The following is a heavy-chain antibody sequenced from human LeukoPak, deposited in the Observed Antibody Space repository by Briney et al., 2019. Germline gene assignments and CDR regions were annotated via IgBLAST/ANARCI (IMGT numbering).Heavy chain of an antibody. CDR1: GGTFSSYA. J-gene: IGHJ4*02. CDR3: ARDSSGYHPLGY. D-gene: IGHD3-22*01. V-gene: IGHV1-69*04. CDR2: IIPILGIA. Sequence: SVKVSCKASGGTFSSYAISWVRQAPGQGLEWMGRIIPILGIANYAQKFQGRVTITADKSTGTAYMELSSLRSEDTAVYYCARDSSGYHPLGYWGQGTLVTVSS.